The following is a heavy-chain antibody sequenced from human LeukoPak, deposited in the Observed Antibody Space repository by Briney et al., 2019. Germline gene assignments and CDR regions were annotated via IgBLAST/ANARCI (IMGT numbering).Heavy chain of an antibody. V-gene: IGHV4-30-4*01. J-gene: IGHJ4*02. CDR1: GGSISSGDYY. CDR3: AREIYYYDSSGYYSGYFDY. CDR2: IYYSGST. D-gene: IGHD3-22*01. Sequence: SETLSPTCTVSGGSISSGDYYWSWIRQPPGKGLEWIGYIYYSGSTYYNPSLKSRVTISVDTSKNQFSLKLSSVTAADTAVYYCAREIYYYDSSGYYSGYFDYWGQGTLVTVSS.